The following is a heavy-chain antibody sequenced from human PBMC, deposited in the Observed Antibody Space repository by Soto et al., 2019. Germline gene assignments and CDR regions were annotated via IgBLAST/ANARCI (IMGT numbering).Heavy chain of an antibody. CDR1: GYTLTSYA. CDR3: ARDPPPPDY. V-gene: IGHV1-18*01. Sequence: ASVKVSCKASGYTLTSYAMHWVRQAPGQGLEWMGWISAYNGNTNYAQKLQGRVTMTTDTSTSTAYMELRSLRSDDTAVYYCARDPPPPDYWGQGTLVTVSS. J-gene: IGHJ4*02. CDR2: ISAYNGNT.